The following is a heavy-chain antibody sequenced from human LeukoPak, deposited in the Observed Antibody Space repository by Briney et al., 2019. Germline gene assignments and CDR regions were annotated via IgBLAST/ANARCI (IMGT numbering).Heavy chain of an antibody. CDR3: ARGLRWQQLEKYFQH. J-gene: IGHJ1*01. V-gene: IGHV4-34*01. CDR1: GGSFSGYY. CDR2: INHSGST. Sequence: SETPSLTCAVYGGSFSGYYWSWIRQPPGKGLEWIGEINHSGSTNYNPSLKSRVTISVDTSKNQFSLKLSSVTAADTAVYYCARGLRWQQLEKYFQHWGQGTLVTVSS. D-gene: IGHD6-13*01.